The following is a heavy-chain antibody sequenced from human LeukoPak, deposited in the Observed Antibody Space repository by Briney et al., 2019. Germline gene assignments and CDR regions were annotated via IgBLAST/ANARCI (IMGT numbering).Heavy chain of an antibody. D-gene: IGHD6-19*01. V-gene: IGHV3-33*01. J-gene: IGHJ4*02. CDR3: ARDHSGWYVDY. CDR2: IWYDGSKK. Sequence: RPGGSLRLSCAGSGFTLSRNGMHWVRQAPGKGLEWVGEIWYDGSKKYYADSVKGRFTISRDISKNTVYLQMDSLRAEDTAVYYCARDHSGWYVDYWGQGTLVTVSS. CDR1: GFTLSRNG.